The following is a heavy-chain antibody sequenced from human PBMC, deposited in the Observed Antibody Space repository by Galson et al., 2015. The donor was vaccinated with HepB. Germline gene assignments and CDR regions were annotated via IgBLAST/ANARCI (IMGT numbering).Heavy chain of an antibody. V-gene: IGHV3-33*01. CDR3: ARSVYQLPPPVRFGMDV. CDR1: GFTFIGYG. J-gene: IGHJ6*02. Sequence: SLRLSCAASGFTFIGYGMHWVRQAPGKGLEWVAGIWFDGTNKYYADSVKGRFTISRDNSKNTLYLQMNSLRAEDTAVYYRARSVYQLPPPVRFGMDVWGQGTTVTVSS. D-gene: IGHD2-2*01. CDR2: IWFDGTNK.